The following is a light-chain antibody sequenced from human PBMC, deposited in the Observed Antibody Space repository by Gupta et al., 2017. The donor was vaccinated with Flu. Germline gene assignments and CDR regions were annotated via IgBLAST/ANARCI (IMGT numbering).Light chain of an antibody. CDR1: QSISSW. J-gene: IGKJ1*01. CDR3: QQYNSYWT. V-gene: IGKV1-5*03. CDR2: KAS. Sequence: DIQMTQSPSNLSASVGDRVTITCRDSQSISSWLAWYQQKPGQAPKLMIYKASRVERGGTLRFSGSGEGKEFTLTSSSRQNDGCANYYCQQYNSYWTFGQGTKVEIK.